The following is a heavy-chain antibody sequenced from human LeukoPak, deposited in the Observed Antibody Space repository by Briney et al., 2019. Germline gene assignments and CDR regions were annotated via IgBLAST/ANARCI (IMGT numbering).Heavy chain of an antibody. V-gene: IGHV4-4*07. Sequence: SETLSLTCTVSGGSISSYYWSWIRQPAGKGLEWIGRIYTSGSTNYNPSLKSRVTMSVDTSKNQFSLKLSSVTAADTAVYYCARGEYDSSGFTDYYMDVWGKGTTVTVSS. CDR3: ARGEYDSSGFTDYYMDV. J-gene: IGHJ6*03. CDR2: IYTSGST. CDR1: GGSISSYY. D-gene: IGHD3-22*01.